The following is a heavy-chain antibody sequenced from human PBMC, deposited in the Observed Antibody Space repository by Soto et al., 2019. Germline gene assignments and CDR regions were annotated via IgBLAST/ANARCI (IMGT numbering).Heavy chain of an antibody. V-gene: IGHV1-18*04. Sequence: QVQLVQSGAEVKKPGASVKVSCKASGYTFTSYGISWVRQAPGQGLEWMGWISAYNGNTNYAQKLQGRVTMTTDTSTSTAYMELRSLRSDDTAVYYCARVSTVVVVAAACGDYYYGMDVWGQGTTVTVSS. CDR2: ISAYNGNT. D-gene: IGHD2-15*01. CDR3: ARVSTVVVVAAACGDYYYGMDV. CDR1: GYTFTSYG. J-gene: IGHJ6*02.